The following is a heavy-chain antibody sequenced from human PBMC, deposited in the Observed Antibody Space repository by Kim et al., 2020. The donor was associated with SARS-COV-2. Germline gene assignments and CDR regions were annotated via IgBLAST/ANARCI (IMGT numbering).Heavy chain of an antibody. V-gene: IGHV5-10-1*01. Sequence: GESLKISCKGSGYSLTSYWISWVRQMPGKGLEWMGRIDPSDSYTNYSPSFQGHVTISADKSISTAYLQWSSLKASDTAMYYCARHYDILTGYSASNWFDPWGQGTLVTVSS. CDR1: GYSLTSYW. D-gene: IGHD3-9*01. J-gene: IGHJ5*02. CDR3: ARHYDILTGYSASNWFDP. CDR2: IDPSDSYT.